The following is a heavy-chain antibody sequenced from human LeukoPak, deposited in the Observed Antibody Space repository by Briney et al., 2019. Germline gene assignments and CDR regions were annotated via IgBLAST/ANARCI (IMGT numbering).Heavy chain of an antibody. CDR3: AKDPSSGWYRSLYYFDY. CDR2: ISWNSGSI. Sequence: GRSLRLSCAASGFTFDDYAMHWVRHAPGKGLEWVSGISWNSGSIGYADSVKGRFTISRDNAKNSLYLQMNSLRAEDTALYYCAKDPSSGWYRSLYYFDYWGQGTLVTVSS. J-gene: IGHJ4*02. V-gene: IGHV3-9*01. CDR1: GFTFDDYA. D-gene: IGHD6-19*01.